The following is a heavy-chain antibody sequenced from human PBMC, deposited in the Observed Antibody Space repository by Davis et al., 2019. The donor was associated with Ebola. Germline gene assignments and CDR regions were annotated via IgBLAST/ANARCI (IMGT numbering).Heavy chain of an antibody. CDR2: LHPGTSDI. J-gene: IGHJ4*02. CDR3: TSQGHRGSYLIHDY. Sequence: GESLKISCKASGYSFITHWIGWVRQMLGQGLEWITHLHPGTSDIRYSPSFQGHVTISVDNSISTAYLQWSSLKASDTAMYYCTSQGHRGSYLIHDYWGQGTQVIVSS. V-gene: IGHV5-51*01. CDR1: GYSFITHW. D-gene: IGHD5-18*01.